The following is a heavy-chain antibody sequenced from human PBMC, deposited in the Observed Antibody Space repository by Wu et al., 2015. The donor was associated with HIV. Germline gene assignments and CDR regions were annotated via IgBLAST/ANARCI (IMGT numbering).Heavy chain of an antibody. J-gene: IGHJ6*03. D-gene: IGHD6-13*01. CDR2: INPNSGGT. Sequence: QVQLVQSGAEVKKPGASVKVSCKASGYTFTGYYMHWVRQAPGQGLEWMGWINPNSGGTNYAQKFQGRVTMTRDTSISTAYMELSRLRSDDTAVYYCARDIAAAGTYYYYMDVWGKGTTVTVSS. CDR1: GYTFTGYY. V-gene: IGHV1-2*02. CDR3: ARDIAAAGTYYYYMDV.